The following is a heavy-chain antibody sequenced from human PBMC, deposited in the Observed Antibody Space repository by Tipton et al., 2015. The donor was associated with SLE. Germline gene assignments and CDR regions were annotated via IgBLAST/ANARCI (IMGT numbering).Heavy chain of an antibody. CDR2: INPSGAST. Sequence: QSGPEVKKPGASVKVSCKASGYTFISYYMHWVRQAPGQGLEWMGVINPSGASTSYAQKFQGRVTLTRDTSTSIVYMELSSLRSEDTAVYYCARDAATVSTFYYYGMDVWGQGTTVTVSS. J-gene: IGHJ6*02. CDR1: GYTFISYY. CDR3: ARDAATVSTFYYYGMDV. V-gene: IGHV1-46*01. D-gene: IGHD4-11*01.